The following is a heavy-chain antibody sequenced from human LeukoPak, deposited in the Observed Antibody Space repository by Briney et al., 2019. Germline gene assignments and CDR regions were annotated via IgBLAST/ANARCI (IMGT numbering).Heavy chain of an antibody. V-gene: IGHV1-46*01. CDR3: AREELRFLEWPYKGGMDV. J-gene: IGHJ6*02. CDR1: GYTFTSYY. D-gene: IGHD3-3*01. Sequence: GASVKVSCKASGYTFTSYYMHWVRQAPGQGLEWMGIINPSGGSTSYAQKFQGRVTMTRDTSTSTVYMELSRLRSDDTAVYYCAREELRFLEWPYKGGMDVWGQGTTVTVSS. CDR2: INPSGGST.